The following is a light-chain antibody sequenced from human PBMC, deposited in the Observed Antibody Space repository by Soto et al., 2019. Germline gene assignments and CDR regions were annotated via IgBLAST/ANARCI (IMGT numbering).Light chain of an antibody. J-gene: IGKJ3*01. Sequence: EIVLTQSPGTLSLSPGERATLSCRASQSVSSSYLAWYQQKPGQAPRLLIYGASSRATGIPDRFSASGSGADFSLTISRLGPEEFAAYYCQQYGSSPLTFSPGTKVYIK. V-gene: IGKV3-20*01. CDR3: QQYGSSPLT. CDR2: GAS. CDR1: QSVSSSY.